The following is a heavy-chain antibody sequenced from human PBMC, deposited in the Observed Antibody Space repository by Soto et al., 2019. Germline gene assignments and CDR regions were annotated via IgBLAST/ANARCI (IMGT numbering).Heavy chain of an antibody. Sequence: QVQVVESGGGVAQPGRSLRLSCAASGFTFSSYGMHWVRQAPGKGLEGGAVIWYDGRNKYYADSVKGRFNNSRDNSKNTLYLQMNSLRAEDTAVYYCAREGLGYCSGRSCYYFDYWGQGTLVTVSS. V-gene: IGHV3-33*01. CDR2: IWYDGRNK. CDR3: AREGLGYCSGRSCYYFDY. J-gene: IGHJ4*02. CDR1: GFTFSSYG. D-gene: IGHD2-15*01.